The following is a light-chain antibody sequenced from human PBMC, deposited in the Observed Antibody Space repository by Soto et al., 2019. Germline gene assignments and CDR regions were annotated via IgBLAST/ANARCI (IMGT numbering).Light chain of an antibody. V-gene: IGKV1-5*03. CDR2: KAS. CDR3: QHYNSYSEA. CDR1: QSTSSY. Sequence: DIHMTHSPSTLSCSLVDRVTITCRASQSTSSYLAWYQQKPGKAPKLLIYKASTLKSGVPSRFSGSGSGTEFTLTISSLQPDDFATYYCQHYNSYSEAFGQGTKVDIK. J-gene: IGKJ1*01.